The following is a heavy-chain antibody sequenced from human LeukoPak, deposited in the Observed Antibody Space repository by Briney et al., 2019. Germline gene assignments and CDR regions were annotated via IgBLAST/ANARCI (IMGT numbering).Heavy chain of an antibody. D-gene: IGHD3-10*01. CDR1: GYSISSSSYY. CDR3: ARERSPDEFIDY. CDR2: IYYSGST. Sequence: SETLSLTCTVSGYSISSSSYYWGWIRQPPGKGLEWIGSIYYSGSTYYNPSLKSRVTISVDTSKNQFSLKLSSVTAADTAVYYCARERSPDEFIDYWGQGTLVTVSS. J-gene: IGHJ4*02. V-gene: IGHV4-39*07.